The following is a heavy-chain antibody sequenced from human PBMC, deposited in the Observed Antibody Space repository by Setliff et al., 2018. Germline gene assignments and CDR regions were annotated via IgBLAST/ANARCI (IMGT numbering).Heavy chain of an antibody. Sequence: ASVKVSCKASGYSFTSYGISWVRQAPGQGLEWMGWISACNDNKNYAQKFQGRVTMTTDTSTNTVFMELRSLRSDDTAMFYCARVVYYASGSSLSYGMDVWGQGTAVTVSS. D-gene: IGHD3-10*01. V-gene: IGHV1-18*01. CDR2: ISACNDNK. CDR3: ARVVYYASGSSLSYGMDV. CDR1: GYSFTSYG. J-gene: IGHJ6*02.